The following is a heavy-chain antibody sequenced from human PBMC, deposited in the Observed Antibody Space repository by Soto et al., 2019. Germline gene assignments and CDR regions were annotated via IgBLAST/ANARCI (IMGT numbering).Heavy chain of an antibody. V-gene: IGHV1-69*06. J-gene: IGHJ5*02. D-gene: IGHD6-6*01. Sequence: QVQLVQSGAEVKKPGSSVKVSCKASGGTFSSYAISWVRQAPGQGLEWMGGIIPIFGTANYTQKFQGRVTITADKSTSTAYMELSSLRSEDTAVYYCARRKGQLVPEVNWFDPWGQGTLVTVSS. CDR3: ARRKGQLVPEVNWFDP. CDR1: GGTFSSYA. CDR2: IIPIFGTA.